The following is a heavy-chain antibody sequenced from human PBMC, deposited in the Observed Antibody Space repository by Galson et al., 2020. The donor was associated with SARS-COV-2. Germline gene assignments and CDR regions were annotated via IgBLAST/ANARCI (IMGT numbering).Heavy chain of an antibody. CDR1: GGSISSSSYY. J-gene: IGHJ4*02. Sequence: SETLSLTCTVSGGSISSSSYYWGWIRQPPGKGLEWIGSIYYSGSTYYNPSLKSRVTISVDTSKNQFSLKLSSVTAADTAVYYCARDQEYYDVWSGYPGYFDYWGQGTLVTVSS. D-gene: IGHD3-3*01. V-gene: IGHV4-39*07. CDR2: IYYSGST. CDR3: ARDQEYYDVWSGYPGYFDY.